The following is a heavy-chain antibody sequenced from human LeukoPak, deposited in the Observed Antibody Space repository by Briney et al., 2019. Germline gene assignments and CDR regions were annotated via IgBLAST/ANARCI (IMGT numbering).Heavy chain of an antibody. Sequence: GESLKISCKGSGYTFSSYWIAWVRQMPGKGLEWMGIINPGNSETKYSPSFRGQVTISADKSSNTASLQLNSLKASDTAMYYCARRFTSGWAGDHWGQGTLVTVSS. V-gene: IGHV5-51*01. CDR2: INPGNSET. J-gene: IGHJ5*02. D-gene: IGHD6-19*01. CDR3: ARRFTSGWAGDH. CDR1: GYTFSSYW.